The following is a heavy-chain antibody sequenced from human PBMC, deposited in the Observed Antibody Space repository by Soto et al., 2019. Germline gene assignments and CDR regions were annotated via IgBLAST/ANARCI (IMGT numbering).Heavy chain of an antibody. Sequence: QVQLQESGPGLVKPSQTLSLTCTVSGDSISRGNYWSWIRQHPGKGLQWIGYISYSGSTYYNPSLKSRVTISADTSKSQFSLKLTSVTAADTAVYYCARAAPTAAVDYWDQGSLVTVSS. D-gene: IGHD1-26*01. J-gene: IGHJ4*02. CDR3: ARAAPTAAVDY. CDR1: GDSISRGNY. CDR2: ISYSGST. V-gene: IGHV4-31*03.